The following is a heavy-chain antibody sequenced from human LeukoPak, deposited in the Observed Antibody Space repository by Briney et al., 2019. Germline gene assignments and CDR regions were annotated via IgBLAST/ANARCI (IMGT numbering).Heavy chain of an antibody. Sequence: PSGTLSLTCTVSGASISSSYWSWVRQPPGKRLEWIGFIYYNGNTNSNPSLKSRVTISVDTSKNQFSLKLTSVTAADTAVYYCVRGNYDNRGYSNAFDIWGQGAMVTVSP. CDR3: VRGNYDNRGYSNAFDI. CDR1: GASISSSY. CDR2: IYYNGNT. D-gene: IGHD3-22*01. J-gene: IGHJ3*02. V-gene: IGHV4-59*01.